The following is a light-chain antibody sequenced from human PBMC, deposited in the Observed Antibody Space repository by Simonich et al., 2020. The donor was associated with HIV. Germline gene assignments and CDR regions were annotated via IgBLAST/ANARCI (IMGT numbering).Light chain of an antibody. V-gene: IGKV1-39*01. CDR1: QDMSNY. Sequence: DIQMTQLPSSLAASVGERATITGQASQDMSNYLNWYQQKPGKAPKLLIYAASSLQSGVPSRFSGSRSGTEFTLTISSLQPEDFATYYCQQSYNTLSFTFGQGTRLEIK. J-gene: IGKJ5*01. CDR2: AAS. CDR3: QQSYNTLSFT.